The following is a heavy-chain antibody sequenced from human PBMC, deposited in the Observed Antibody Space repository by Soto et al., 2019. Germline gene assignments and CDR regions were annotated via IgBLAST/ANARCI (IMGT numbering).Heavy chain of an antibody. CDR3: ARAQNLYFDY. CDR2: IYHSGST. J-gene: IGHJ4*02. V-gene: IGHV4-30-2*01. CDR1: GGSISSGGYS. Sequence: KTSETLSLTCAVSGGSISSGGYSWSWIRQPPGKGLEWIGYIYHSGSTYYNPSLKSRVTISVDRSKNQSSLKLSSVTAADTAVYYCARAQNLYFDYWGQGTLVTVSS.